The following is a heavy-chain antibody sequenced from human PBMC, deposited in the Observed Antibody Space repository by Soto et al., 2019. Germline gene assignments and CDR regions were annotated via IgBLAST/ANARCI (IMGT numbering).Heavy chain of an antibody. Sequence: GGSLRLSCAASGFTFSSYSMNWVRQAPGKGLEWVSYISSSSSTIYYADSVKGRFTISRDNAKNSLYLQMNSLRAEDPAVYYCARDIPLSSCYYVDYRGQGTLVPVSS. CDR1: GFTFSSYS. D-gene: IGHD3-22*01. CDR2: ISSSSSTI. V-gene: IGHV3-48*04. CDR3: ARDIPLSSCYYVDY. J-gene: IGHJ4*02.